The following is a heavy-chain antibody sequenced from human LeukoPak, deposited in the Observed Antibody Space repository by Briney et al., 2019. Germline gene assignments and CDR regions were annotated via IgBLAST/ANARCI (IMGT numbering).Heavy chain of an antibody. J-gene: IGHJ5*02. CDR3: ARGTVGYCSGGSCQGWFDP. V-gene: IGHV4-4*02. Sequence: SGTLSLTCAVSGGSISSSNWWSWVRQPPGKGLEWIGEIYHSGSTNYNPSLKSRVTISVDTSNKFSLKLSSVTAADTAVYYCARGTVGYCSGGSCQGWFDPWGQGTLVTVSS. CDR2: IYHSGST. CDR1: GGSISSSNW. D-gene: IGHD2-15*01.